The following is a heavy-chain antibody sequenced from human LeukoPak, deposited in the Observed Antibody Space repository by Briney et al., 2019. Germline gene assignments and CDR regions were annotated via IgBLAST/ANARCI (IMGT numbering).Heavy chain of an antibody. Sequence: GGSLRLSCAASGFTFSSYSMNWVRQAPGKGLEWVSSISSSSSYIYYADSVKGRFTISRDNAKNSLYLQMNSLRAEDTAVYYCANDRELAPFDYWGQGTLVTVSS. CDR2: ISSSSSYI. CDR1: GFTFSSYS. CDR3: ANDRELAPFDY. J-gene: IGHJ4*01. D-gene: IGHD1-7*01. V-gene: IGHV3-21*01.